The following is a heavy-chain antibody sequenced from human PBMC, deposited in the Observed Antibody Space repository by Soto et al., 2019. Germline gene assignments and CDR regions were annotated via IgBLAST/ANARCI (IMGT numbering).Heavy chain of an antibody. CDR2: TYYRSKWYN. V-gene: IGHV6-1*01. CDR1: GDSVSSNSAA. Sequence: SQTLSLTCAISGDSVSSNSAAWNWIRQSPSRGLEWLGRTYYRSKWYNDYAVSVKSRITINPDTSKNQFSLQLNSVTPEDTAVYYCASRTFEYSSSRPSDAFDIWGQGTMVIVSS. CDR3: ASRTFEYSSSRPSDAFDI. D-gene: IGHD6-6*01. J-gene: IGHJ3*02.